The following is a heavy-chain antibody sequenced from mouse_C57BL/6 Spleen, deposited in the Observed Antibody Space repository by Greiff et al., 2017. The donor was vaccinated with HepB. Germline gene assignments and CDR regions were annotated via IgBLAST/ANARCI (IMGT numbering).Heavy chain of an antibody. D-gene: IGHD3-2*02. V-gene: IGHV1-74*01. J-gene: IGHJ2*01. CDR3: ATTAQARRDYFDY. Sequence: QVQLQQPGAELVKPGASVKVSCKASGYTFTSYWMHWVTQRPGQGLEWIGRVHPSDSDTNYNQKFKGKATLTVDKSSSTAYMQLSSLTAEDSAVYYCATTAQARRDYFDYWGQGTTLTVSS. CDR1: GYTFTSYW. CDR2: VHPSDSDT.